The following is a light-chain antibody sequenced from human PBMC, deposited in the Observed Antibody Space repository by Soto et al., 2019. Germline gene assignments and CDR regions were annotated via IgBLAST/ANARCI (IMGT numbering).Light chain of an antibody. CDR1: QSISNW. CDR3: QQYDNFFT. J-gene: IGKJ3*01. Sequence: DIQMTQSPSTLSASVGDRVTITCRASQSISNWLAWYQQKPGKAPKLLIYKASTLQSGVPSRFSGSGSGTDFTLTISSLQPYDFATYYCQQYDNFFTFGPGTRVDIK. CDR2: KAS. V-gene: IGKV1-5*03.